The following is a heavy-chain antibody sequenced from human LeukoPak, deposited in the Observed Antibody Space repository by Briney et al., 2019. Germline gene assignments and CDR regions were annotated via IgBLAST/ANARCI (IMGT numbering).Heavy chain of an antibody. V-gene: IGHV1-2*02. CDR1: GYTFTGYY. D-gene: IGHD3-22*01. J-gene: IGHJ3*02. CDR2: LNPNSGAT. CDR3: ARGLLGMIVVGRDAFDI. Sequence: ASVKVSCKASGYTFTGYYIHWVRQAPGQGLEWMGWLNPNSGATNYAQKLQGRVTMTTDTSTSTAYMELRSLRSDDTAVYYCARGLLGMIVVGRDAFDIWGQGTMVTVSS.